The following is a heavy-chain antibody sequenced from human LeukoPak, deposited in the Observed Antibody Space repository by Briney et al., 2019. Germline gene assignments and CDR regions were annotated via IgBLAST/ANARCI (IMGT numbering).Heavy chain of an antibody. Sequence: GASVKVSCKSSGGSFDSYAVSWVRQAPGHGLEWMGRINPANRRQNYQQNFQGRVSITADKSTGTAYLAVSSLRVDDTAVYYCARGQFGGVPAAPFDHWGQGNLVIDSS. CDR3: ARGQFGGVPAAPFDH. V-gene: IGHV1-69*04. D-gene: IGHD2-2*01. CDR1: GGSFDSYA. J-gene: IGHJ5*02. CDR2: INPANRRQ.